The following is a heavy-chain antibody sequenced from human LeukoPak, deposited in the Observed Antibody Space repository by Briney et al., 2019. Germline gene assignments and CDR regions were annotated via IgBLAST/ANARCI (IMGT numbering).Heavy chain of an antibody. V-gene: IGHV3-53*01. D-gene: IGHD7-27*01. CDR2: IYSGGST. Sequence: GGSLRLSCAASGFTVSSNYMSWVRQAPGKGLEWVSVIYSGGSTYYADSVKGRFTISRDNAKNSLYLQMNSLRAEDTAVYYCATRRTGDGFDYWGQGTLVTVSS. CDR1: GFTVSSNY. CDR3: ATRRTGDGFDY. J-gene: IGHJ4*02.